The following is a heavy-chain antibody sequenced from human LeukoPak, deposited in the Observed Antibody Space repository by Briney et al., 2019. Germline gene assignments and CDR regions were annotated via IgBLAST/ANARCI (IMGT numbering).Heavy chain of an antibody. D-gene: IGHD2-15*01. CDR3: ARMVGPTRCDI. Sequence: SETLSLTCTVSGGSVSNYYWSWIRQPAGKGLEWIGRIHTSGSTNYDPSLKSRVTMSVDTSKSQFSLQQSSVTAAHTAVYYCARMVGPTRCDIWGQGTMVTVSS. CDR2: IHTSGST. J-gene: IGHJ3*02. V-gene: IGHV4-4*07. CDR1: GGSVSNYY.